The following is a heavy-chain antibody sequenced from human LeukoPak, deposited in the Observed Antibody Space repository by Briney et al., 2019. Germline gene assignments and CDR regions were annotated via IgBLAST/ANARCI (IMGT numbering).Heavy chain of an antibody. CDR1: GYTFTSYD. V-gene: IGHV1-8*01. Sequence: ASVKVSCKASGYTFTSYDIKWVRQATGQGLEWMGWLNPNSGNTGYAQKFQGRVTVTRDTSISTAYMELTGLRSEDTGVYYCARGPNYYYHMDVWGKGTTVTVS. CDR3: ARGPNYYYHMDV. J-gene: IGHJ6*03. CDR2: LNPNSGNT.